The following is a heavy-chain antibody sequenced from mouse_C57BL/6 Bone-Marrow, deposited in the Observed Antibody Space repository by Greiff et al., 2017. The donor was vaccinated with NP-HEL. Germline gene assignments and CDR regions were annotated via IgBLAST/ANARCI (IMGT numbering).Heavy chain of an antibody. CDR1: GYAFSSSW. J-gene: IGHJ1*03. Sequence: VQLQQSGPELVKPGASVKISCKASGYAFSSSWMNWVKQRPGKGLEGIGRIYPGDGDTNYNGKFKGKATLTADKSYSTAYMQLSSLTSEDSAVYFCARESFYYYSLWYFDVWGTGTTVTVSS. D-gene: IGHD1-1*01. CDR2: IYPGDGDT. V-gene: IGHV1-82*01. CDR3: ARESFYYYSLWYFDV.